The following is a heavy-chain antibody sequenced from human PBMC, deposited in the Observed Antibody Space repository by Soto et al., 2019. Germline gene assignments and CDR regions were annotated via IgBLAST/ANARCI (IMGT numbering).Heavy chain of an antibody. V-gene: IGHV3-23*01. CDR2: ITGTASST. CDR3: AKGAERYVVSALDS. D-gene: IGHD5-12*01. J-gene: IGHJ4*02. Sequence: PGGSLRLSCAASGFRFSDFAMTWVRQAPGRGLEWVSAITGTASSTYYADSVKGRFTISRDNSKNTLYLQINSLRAEDTAIYYCAKGAERYVVSALDSWGQGTLVTVS. CDR1: GFRFSDFA.